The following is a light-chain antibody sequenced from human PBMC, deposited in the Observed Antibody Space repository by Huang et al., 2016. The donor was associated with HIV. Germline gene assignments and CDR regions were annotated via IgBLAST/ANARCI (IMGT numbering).Light chain of an antibody. CDR1: QYINGW. V-gene: IGKV1-5*03. CDR3: QQYNNHSPWT. J-gene: IGKJ1*01. CDR2: KTS. Sequence: DIQMTQSPSTLSASVGDRVTIACRASQYINGWLAWYQQKPGKAPKLLIYKTSTLDSGVPSRFSGSGSGTEFTLTISSLQPDDFATYYCQQYNNHSPWTFGQGTKVDIK.